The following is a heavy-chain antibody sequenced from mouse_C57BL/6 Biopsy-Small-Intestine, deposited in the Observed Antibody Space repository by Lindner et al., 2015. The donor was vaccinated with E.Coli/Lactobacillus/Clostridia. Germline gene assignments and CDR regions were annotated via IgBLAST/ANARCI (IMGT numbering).Heavy chain of an antibody. CDR1: GGTFSSYA. J-gene: IGHJ1*03. CDR3: ARGRLHPSYYYYMDV. CDR2: IIPMFDKA. Sequence: SVKVSCKASGGTFSSYAISWVRQAPGQGLEWMGGIIPMFDKANYAQKFQGRVTITADESTSTAYIELSSLRSEDTAVYYCARGRLHPSYYYYMDVWGKGTTVTVSS. D-gene: IGHD3-2*02. V-gene: IGHV1-81*01.